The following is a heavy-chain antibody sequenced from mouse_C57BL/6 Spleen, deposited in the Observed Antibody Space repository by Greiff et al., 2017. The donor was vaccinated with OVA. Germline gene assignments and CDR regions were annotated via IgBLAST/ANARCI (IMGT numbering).Heavy chain of an antibody. J-gene: IGHJ2*03. Sequence: SGPELVKPGASVKMSCKASGYTFTDYNMHWVKQSHGKSLEWIGHINPNNGGTSYNQKFKGKATVTVNKSSSTAYMVLRSLTSEDSAVYYCARMRETRTDYLDYWGQGTSLTFAS. CDR3: ARMRETRTDYLDY. D-gene: IGHD1-3*01. CDR1: GYTFTDYN. V-gene: IGHV1-22*01. CDR2: INPNNGGT.